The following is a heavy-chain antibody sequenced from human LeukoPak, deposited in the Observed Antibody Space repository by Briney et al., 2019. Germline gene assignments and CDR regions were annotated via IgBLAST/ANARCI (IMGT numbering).Heavy chain of an antibody. CDR2: ISAYNGNT. V-gene: IGHV1-18*01. D-gene: IGHD1-26*01. CDR1: GYTFTSYG. CDR3: ARDDSGSYYLELDY. Sequence: ATVKVSCKASGYTFTSYGISWVRQAPGQGLEWMGWISAYNGNTNYAQKLQGRVTMTTDTSTSTAYMELRSLRSDDTAVYYCARDDSGSYYLELDYWGQGTLVTVSS. J-gene: IGHJ4*02.